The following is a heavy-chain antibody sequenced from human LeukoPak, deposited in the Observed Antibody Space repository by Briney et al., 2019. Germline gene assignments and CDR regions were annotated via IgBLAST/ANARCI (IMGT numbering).Heavy chain of an antibody. Sequence: SETLSLTCTVSGVSISSSSYYWGWMRQPPGKGLEWTGEIYHSGSTNYNPSLKSRGTISVDKSKHQCSLKLSSVTAADTAVYYCAKGHSSGWYSRYSWGQGTLVTVSS. CDR1: GVSISSSSYY. V-gene: IGHV4-39*07. D-gene: IGHD6-19*01. CDR2: IYHSGST. J-gene: IGHJ4*02. CDR3: AKGHSSGWYSRYS.